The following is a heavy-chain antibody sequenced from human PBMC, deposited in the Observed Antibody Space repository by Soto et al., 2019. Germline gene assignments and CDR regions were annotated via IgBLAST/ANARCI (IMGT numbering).Heavy chain of an antibody. Sequence: EVQLVESGGGLVKPGGSLRLSCAASGFTFSSYSMNWVRQAPGKGLEWVSSISSSSSYIYYADSVKGRFTISRDNAKNSLYLQMNSLRAEDTAVYSCARLTIFGVVNFADYWGQGTLVTVSS. V-gene: IGHV3-21*01. CDR3: ARLTIFGVVNFADY. J-gene: IGHJ4*02. CDR1: GFTFSSYS. D-gene: IGHD3-3*01. CDR2: ISSSSSYI.